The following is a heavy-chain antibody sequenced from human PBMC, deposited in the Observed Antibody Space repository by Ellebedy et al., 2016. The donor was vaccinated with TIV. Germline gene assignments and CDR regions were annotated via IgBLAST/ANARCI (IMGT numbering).Heavy chain of an antibody. J-gene: IGHJ6*02. CDR1: GYTFTSYY. Sequence: ASVKVSCKASGYTFTSYYIHWVRQAPGQGLEWMGMIDPSGGSTSYAQKFQGRVTMTRDTSTSTVYMELSSLRSDDTAVYYCARDRIVGATNPYYYGMDVWGQGTTVTVSS. V-gene: IGHV1-46*01. CDR3: ARDRIVGATNPYYYGMDV. CDR2: IDPSGGST. D-gene: IGHD1-26*01.